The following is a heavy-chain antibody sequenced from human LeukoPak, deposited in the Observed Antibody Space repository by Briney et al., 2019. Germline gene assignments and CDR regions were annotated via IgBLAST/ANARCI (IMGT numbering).Heavy chain of an antibody. V-gene: IGHV3-21*01. CDR3: TRGTSSGYYSDY. Sequence: PGGSLRLSCAASGFTFSSYVMNWVRQAPGKGLEWVSYISSSSSYIYYADSVKGRFTISRDNAKNSLSLQMSSLRAEDTAVYYCTRGTSSGYYSDYWGQGTLVTVSS. J-gene: IGHJ4*02. D-gene: IGHD3-3*01. CDR1: GFTFSSYV. CDR2: ISSSSSYI.